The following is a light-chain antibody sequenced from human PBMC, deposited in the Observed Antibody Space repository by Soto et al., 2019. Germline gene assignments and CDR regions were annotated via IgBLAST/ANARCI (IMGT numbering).Light chain of an antibody. CDR1: RSVGSN. V-gene: IGKV3-15*01. CDR3: QQYNSWRPIT. J-gene: IGKJ5*01. Sequence: EIVITQLPVTVSMSSGERATXSCRASRSVGSNLAWYQQKPGQAPTLLIYGGSIRSTHVPARFSGSRSGTEFSLTISSMQSEDFAVFYCQQYNSWRPITFGQGTRLEI. CDR2: GGS.